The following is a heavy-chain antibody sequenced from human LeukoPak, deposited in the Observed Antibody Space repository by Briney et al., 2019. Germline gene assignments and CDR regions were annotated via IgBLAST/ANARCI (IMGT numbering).Heavy chain of an antibody. CDR1: GGSISSYY. D-gene: IGHD3-22*01. V-gene: IGHV4-59*08. J-gene: IGHJ2*01. CDR2: IYYSGST. Sequence: SETLSLTCTVSGGSISSYYWSWIRQPPGKGLEWIGYIYYSGSTNYNPSLKSRVTISVDASKNQFSLKLSPVTAADTAVYYCARGYDGSGYYYRNWYFDLWGRGTLVTVSS. CDR3: ARGYDGSGYYYRNWYFDL.